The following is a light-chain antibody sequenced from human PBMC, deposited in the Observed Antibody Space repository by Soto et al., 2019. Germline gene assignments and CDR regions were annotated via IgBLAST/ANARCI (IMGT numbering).Light chain of an antibody. V-gene: IGLV2-23*01. Sequence: QSALSQPASVSGSPGQSITISCTVTSSDVGSYNLVSWYQQHPGKAPKLMIYEGTKRPSGVSNRFSGSKSGNTASLTISGLQAEDEADYYCCSYAGNSSFVFGTGTKVTVL. J-gene: IGLJ1*01. CDR2: EGT. CDR3: CSYAGNSSFV. CDR1: SSDVGSYNL.